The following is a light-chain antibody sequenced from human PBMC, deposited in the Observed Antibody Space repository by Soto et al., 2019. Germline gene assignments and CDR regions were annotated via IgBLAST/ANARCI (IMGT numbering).Light chain of an antibody. Sequence: QSVLTQPASVSGSPRQSITISCTGASSDIGGYTYVSWYQQHPGKAPKLIIYDVNNRPSGVSHRFSGSKSGNTASLTISGLQAEDEADYYCSSYKSSSTLYVFGTGTKLTVL. CDR1: SSDIGGYTY. J-gene: IGLJ1*01. CDR3: SSYKSSSTLYV. V-gene: IGLV2-14*01. CDR2: DVN.